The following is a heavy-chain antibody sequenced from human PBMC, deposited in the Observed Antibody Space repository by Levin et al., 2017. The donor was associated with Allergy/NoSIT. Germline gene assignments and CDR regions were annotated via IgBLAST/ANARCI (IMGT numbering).Heavy chain of an antibody. CDR1: GFTFSSYG. J-gene: IGHJ4*02. D-gene: IGHD2-2*01. CDR3: GREYCIGASCDGSIDY. V-gene: IGHV3-33*07. CDR2: IWYDGINK. Sequence: GGSLRLSCAASGFTFSSYGMYWVRQAPGKGLEWVAIIWYDGINKYYADSVKGRFTISRDNSKNTLYLQMNSLRVEDTAKYYCGREYCIGASCDGSIDYWGQGALVTVSS.